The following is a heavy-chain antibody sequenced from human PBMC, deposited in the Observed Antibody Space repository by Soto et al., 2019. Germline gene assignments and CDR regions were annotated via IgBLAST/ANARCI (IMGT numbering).Heavy chain of an antibody. Sequence: GGSLRLSCAASGFTVSSNYMSWVRQAPGKGLEWASVIYSGGSTYYADSVKGRFTISRDNSKNTLYLQMNSLRAEDTAVYYCARVGGQWLVSLYYFDYWGQGTLVTVSS. CDR2: IYSGGST. J-gene: IGHJ4*02. V-gene: IGHV3-53*01. D-gene: IGHD6-19*01. CDR1: GFTVSSNY. CDR3: ARVGGQWLVSLYYFDY.